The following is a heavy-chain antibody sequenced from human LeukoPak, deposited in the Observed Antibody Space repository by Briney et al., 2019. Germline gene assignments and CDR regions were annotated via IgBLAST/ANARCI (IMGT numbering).Heavy chain of an antibody. CDR2: IYTSGST. D-gene: IGHD2-2*01. J-gene: IGHJ3*02. Sequence: NPSETLSLTCTVSGGSISTYYWSWIRQPAGKGLEWIGRIYTSGSTNYNPSLKSRLTMSVDTSKNQFSLKLSSVTAADTAVYYCARDGVVGYQLHGAFDIWGQGTMVTVSS. CDR1: GGSISTYY. V-gene: IGHV4-4*07. CDR3: ARDGVVGYQLHGAFDI.